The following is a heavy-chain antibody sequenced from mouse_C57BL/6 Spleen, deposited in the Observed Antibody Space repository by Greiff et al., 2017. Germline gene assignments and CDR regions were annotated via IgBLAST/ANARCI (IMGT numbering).Heavy chain of an antibody. CDR2: IWSGGST. J-gene: IGHJ1*03. Sequence: QVQLKESGPGLVQPSQSLSITCTVSGFSLTSYGVHWVRQPPGKGLEWLGVIWSGGSTDYNAAFISRLSISKDNSKSQVFFKMNSLQADDTAIYYCALQLGHKYFDVWGTGTTVTVSS. CDR3: ALQLGHKYFDV. D-gene: IGHD4-1*02. V-gene: IGHV2-4*01. CDR1: GFSLTSYG.